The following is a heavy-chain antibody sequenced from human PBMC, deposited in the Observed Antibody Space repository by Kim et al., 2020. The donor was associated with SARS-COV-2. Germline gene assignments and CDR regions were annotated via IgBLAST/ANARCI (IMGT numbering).Heavy chain of an antibody. J-gene: IGHJ2*01. Sequence: SETLSLTCAVYGGSFSGYYWTWIRQPPGKGLEWIGDVDHSGSANYHPSLKSRGTISADTSNNQFSLKMNSVTAADTAIYYCARYDFWGGGTLGTVSS. CDR1: GGSFSGYY. CDR3: ARYDF. CDR2: VDHSGSA. V-gene: IGHV4-34*01. D-gene: IGHD3-16*02.